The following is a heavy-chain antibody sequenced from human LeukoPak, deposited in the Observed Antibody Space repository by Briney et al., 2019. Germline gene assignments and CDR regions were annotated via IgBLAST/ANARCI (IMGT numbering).Heavy chain of an antibody. Sequence: SVKVSCKASGGTFSSYAISWVRQAPGQGLEWMGRIIPILGIANYAQKFQGRVTITADKSTITAYMELSSLRSEDTAVYYCARDIVAAAETNGFDPWGQGTLVTVSS. V-gene: IGHV1-69*04. CDR2: IIPILGIA. CDR3: ARDIVAAAETNGFDP. J-gene: IGHJ5*02. D-gene: IGHD6-13*01. CDR1: GGTFSSYA.